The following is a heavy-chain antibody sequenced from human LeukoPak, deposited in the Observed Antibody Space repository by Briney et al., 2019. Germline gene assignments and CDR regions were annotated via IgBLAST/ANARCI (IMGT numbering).Heavy chain of an antibody. CDR3: AKAVLVAGLFDY. Sequence: AGGSLGLSCAASGFTFSNYGMHWVRQAPGKGLEWVAFIRYDGDNKYYADSVKGRFTISRDNSKNTLFLQMNSLRAEDTAVYYCAKAVLVAGLFDYWGQGTLVTVSS. D-gene: IGHD6-19*01. V-gene: IGHV3-30*02. CDR1: GFTFSNYG. J-gene: IGHJ4*02. CDR2: IRYDGDNK.